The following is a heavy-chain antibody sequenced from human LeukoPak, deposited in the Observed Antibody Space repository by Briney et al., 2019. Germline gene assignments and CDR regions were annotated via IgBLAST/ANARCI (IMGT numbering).Heavy chain of an antibody. CDR1: GFTFSSYS. CDR2: ISSSSSYI. Sequence: PGGSLRLSCAASGFTFSSYSMNWVRQAPGKGLEWVSSISSSSSYIYYADSVKGRFAISRDNAKNSLYLQMNSLRAEDTAVYYCARAFKLGYCSGGSCRTPDYWGQGTLVTVSS. J-gene: IGHJ4*02. V-gene: IGHV3-21*01. D-gene: IGHD2-15*01. CDR3: ARAFKLGYCSGGSCRTPDY.